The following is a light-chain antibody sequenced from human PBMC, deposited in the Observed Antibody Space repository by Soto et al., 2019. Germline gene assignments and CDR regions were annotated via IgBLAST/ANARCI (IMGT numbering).Light chain of an antibody. CDR2: YDS. J-gene: IGLJ2*01. CDR1: NIGSKS. Sequence: SYELTQPPSVSVAPGKTARITCGGNNIGSKSVHWYQQKPGQAPVLVIYYDSDRPSGIPERFSGSNSGNTATLTISRVEAGDEADYYCQVWDSSRDRGVFGGGTKLTVL. CDR3: QVWDSSRDRGV. V-gene: IGLV3-21*04.